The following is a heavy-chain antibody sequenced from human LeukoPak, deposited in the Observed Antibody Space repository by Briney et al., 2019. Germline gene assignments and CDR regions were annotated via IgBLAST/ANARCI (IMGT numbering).Heavy chain of an antibody. J-gene: IGHJ4*02. CDR2: IYSGDTT. Sequence: PGGSLRLSCAASGFTVSTNYMSWVRQAPGKGLEWVSVIYSGDTTFYADSVRGKLTISRDNSKNTLYLQMNSLRAEDTAVYYCASILRSSSGYYFDYWGQGTLVTVSS. CDR3: ASILRSSSGYYFDY. CDR1: GFTVSTNY. D-gene: IGHD3-10*01. V-gene: IGHV3-66*01.